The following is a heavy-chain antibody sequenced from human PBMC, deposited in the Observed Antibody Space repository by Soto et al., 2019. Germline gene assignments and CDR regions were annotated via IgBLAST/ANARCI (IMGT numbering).Heavy chain of an antibody. J-gene: IGHJ6*02. Sequence: PSETLSLTCTVSGGSISSNSYNWGWIRQPPGKGLEWIGTIDYSGSTYYNPSLKSRVTISVDTSKNQFSLKLSSVTAADTAVYYSAGHKRGYSYDSYYYYGMDVWGQGTTVTVSS. V-gene: IGHV4-39*01. CDR1: GGSISSNSYN. D-gene: IGHD5-18*01. CDR2: IDYSGST. CDR3: AGHKRGYSYDSYYYYGMDV.